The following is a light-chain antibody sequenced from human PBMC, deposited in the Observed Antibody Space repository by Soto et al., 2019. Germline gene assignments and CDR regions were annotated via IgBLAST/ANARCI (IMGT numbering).Light chain of an antibody. J-gene: IGLJ2*01. CDR1: SSDVGSYNL. V-gene: IGLV2-23*01. CDR3: CSYAGTNTP. Sequence: QSALTQPASVSGSPGQSIIISCTGTSSDVGSYNLVSWYQQHPGKAPKLIIYEGRKRPSGVPNRFSASNSGNAASLTISGLQAEDEAVYYCCSYAGTNTPFGGGTKLTVL. CDR2: EGR.